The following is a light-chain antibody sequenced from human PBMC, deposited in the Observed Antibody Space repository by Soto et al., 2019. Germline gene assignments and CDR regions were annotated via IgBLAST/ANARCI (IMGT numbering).Light chain of an antibody. Sequence: EIVLTQSPGTLSLSPGERATLSCRASQSVRSNYLAWYQQKPGQAPRLLIYGASSRATDIPDRFSGSGSGTDFTLTISRLEPEAFAVYYCQQYGSSITFGQGTRLEIK. J-gene: IGKJ5*01. CDR2: GAS. CDR3: QQYGSSIT. CDR1: QSVRSNY. V-gene: IGKV3-20*01.